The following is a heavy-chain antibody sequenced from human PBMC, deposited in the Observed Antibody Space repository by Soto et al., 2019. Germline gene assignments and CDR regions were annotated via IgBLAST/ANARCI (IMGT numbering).Heavy chain of an antibody. V-gene: IGHV1-69*01. D-gene: IGHD3-10*01. J-gene: IGHJ3*02. CDR2: TIPVFNTA. CDR3: ARGVYGSGNYYTGQSAFAI. Sequence: QVQLEQSGAEVKKPGSSVKVSCKAAGGTLSDHGVAWLRQAPGQGLEWMGGTIPVFNTAKYAQKFQGRVTVTADQCTNIAYMELSSLRSEDTAFYFCARGVYGSGNYYTGQSAFAIWGQGTMVIVSS. CDR1: GGTLSDHG.